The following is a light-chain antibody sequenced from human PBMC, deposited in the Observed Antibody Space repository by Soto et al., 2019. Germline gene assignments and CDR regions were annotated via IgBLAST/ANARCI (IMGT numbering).Light chain of an antibody. Sequence: DIEMTQSPSTLSASVGDRVTITCRASQSISSWVAWYQHKPGKAPKLLISKASTLESGVPSRFSGSGSGTEFTLTISSLQPDDFATYYCQQYNSYPWTFGQGTKVEIK. V-gene: IGKV1-5*03. CDR1: QSISSW. CDR2: KAS. CDR3: QQYNSYPWT. J-gene: IGKJ1*01.